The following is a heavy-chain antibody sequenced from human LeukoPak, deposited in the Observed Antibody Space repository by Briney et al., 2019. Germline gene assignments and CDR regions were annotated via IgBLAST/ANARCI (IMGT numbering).Heavy chain of an antibody. CDR1: GGSISSGSYY. D-gene: IGHD3-16*01. V-gene: IGHV4-61*02. Sequence: SQTLSLTCTVSGGSISSGSYYWSWIRQPAGKGPEWIGRIYTSGSTDYNPSLKSRVTISVDTSKNQFSLKLSSVTAADTAVYYCAIGGVEGVDVWGQGTTVTVSS. J-gene: IGHJ6*02. CDR2: IYTSGST. CDR3: AIGGVEGVDV.